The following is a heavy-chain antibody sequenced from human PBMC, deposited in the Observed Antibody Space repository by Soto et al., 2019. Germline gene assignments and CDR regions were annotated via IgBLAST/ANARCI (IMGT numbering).Heavy chain of an antibody. D-gene: IGHD3-22*01. Sequence: SETLSLTCTISNDFIRNYYWSWIRQPPGKGLEWIGYIDDSGFTNYNPSLKSRVTISADTSKNQFSLKLTSVTAADTAVYYCARDRAYYDSNGLYFDYWGQGTPVTVSS. CDR1: NDFIRNYY. CDR3: ARDRAYYDSNGLYFDY. V-gene: IGHV4-59*01. J-gene: IGHJ4*02. CDR2: IDDSGFT.